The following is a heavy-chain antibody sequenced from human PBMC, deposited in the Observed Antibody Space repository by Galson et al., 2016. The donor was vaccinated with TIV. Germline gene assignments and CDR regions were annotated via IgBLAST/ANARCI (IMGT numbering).Heavy chain of an antibody. V-gene: IGHV1-18*01. CDR2: ISAYTGGT. J-gene: IGHJ4*02. Sequence: SVKVSCKASGYSFNSHGISWVRQAPGQGLEWMGWISAYTGGTHYAQKFQGRVTLTTDTSTSTAHMELRSLSSEDTAVYYCAIDPRHYYGRFDYWGQGTLVTVSS. CDR1: GYSFNSHG. D-gene: IGHD3-10*01. CDR3: AIDPRHYYGRFDY.